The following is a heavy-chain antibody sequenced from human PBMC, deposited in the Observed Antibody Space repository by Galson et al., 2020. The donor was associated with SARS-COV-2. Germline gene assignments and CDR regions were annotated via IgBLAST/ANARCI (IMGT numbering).Heavy chain of an antibody. CDR1: GFTFSSYS. CDR3: ARGLRLGELSDYYYYGMDV. CDR2: ISSSSSYI. V-gene: IGHV3-21*01. Sequence: GESLKLSCAASGFTFSSYSMNWVRQAPGKGLEWVSSISSSSSYIYYADSVKGRFTISRDNAKNSLYLQMNSLRAEDTAVYYCARGLRLGELSDYYYYGMDVWGQGTTVTVSS. J-gene: IGHJ6*02. D-gene: IGHD3-16*02.